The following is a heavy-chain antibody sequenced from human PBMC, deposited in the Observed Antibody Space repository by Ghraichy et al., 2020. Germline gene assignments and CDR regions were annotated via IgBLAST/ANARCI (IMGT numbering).Heavy chain of an antibody. CDR2: IYHTGST. J-gene: IGHJ6*02. CDR1: GGSVISGYFY. CDR3: ARDKAVVTAIPLDYYYGMDV. V-gene: IGHV4-61*01. D-gene: IGHD2-21*02. Sequence: SETLSLTCTVSGGSVISGYFYWSWIRQPPGKGLEWIGNIYHTGSTNYNPSLKSRVTISLDTSKNQFSLKLSSVTAADTAVYYCARDKAVVTAIPLDYYYGMDVWGQGTTVTVSS.